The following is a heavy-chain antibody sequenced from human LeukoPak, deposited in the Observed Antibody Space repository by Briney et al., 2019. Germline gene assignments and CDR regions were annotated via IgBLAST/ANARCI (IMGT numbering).Heavy chain of an antibody. J-gene: IGHJ4*02. CDR2: IRSKAYGGTT. CDR3: TRDLGHIVVVTPDY. Sequence: GGSLRLSCTASGFTFGDYAMSWVRQAPGKGLEWVGFIRSKAYGGTTEYAASVKGRFTISRDDSKSIAYLQMNSLKTVDTAVYYCTRDLGHIVVVTPDYWGQGTLVTVSS. V-gene: IGHV3-49*04. CDR1: GFTFGDYA. D-gene: IGHD2-21*02.